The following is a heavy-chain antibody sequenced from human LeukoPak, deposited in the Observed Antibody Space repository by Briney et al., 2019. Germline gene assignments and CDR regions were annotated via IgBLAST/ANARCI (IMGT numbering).Heavy chain of an antibody. CDR2: ISGSGGST. D-gene: IGHD2-15*01. J-gene: IGHJ5*02. V-gene: IGHV3-23*01. CDR3: ARDRGVVVAAINWFDP. Sequence: GGSLRLSCAASGFTFSSYAMSWVRQAPGKGLEWVSAISGSGGSTYYADSVKGRFTISRDNSKNTLYLQMNSLRAEDTAVYHCARDRGVVVAAINWFDPWGQGTLVTVSS. CDR1: GFTFSSYA.